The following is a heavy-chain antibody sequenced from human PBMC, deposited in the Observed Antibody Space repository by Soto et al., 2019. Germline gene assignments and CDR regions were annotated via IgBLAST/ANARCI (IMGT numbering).Heavy chain of an antibody. V-gene: IGHV3-15*07. CDR2: IKSKTDGGTT. J-gene: IGHJ4*02. Sequence: GGSLRLSCAASGFTFSNAWMNWVRQAPGKGLEWVGRIKSKTDGGTTDYAAHVKGRFTSSRDDSKNTLYLQMNSLKTEDTAVYYCTTGTGIAVAGRSLWGQGTLVTVSS. CDR3: TTGTGIAVAGRSL. D-gene: IGHD6-19*01. CDR1: GFTFSNAW.